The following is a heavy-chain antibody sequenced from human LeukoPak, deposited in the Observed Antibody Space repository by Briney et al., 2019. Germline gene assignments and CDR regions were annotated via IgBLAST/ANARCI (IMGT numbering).Heavy chain of an antibody. J-gene: IGHJ4*02. CDR3: ARVPPRIVVVVAATQAADY. CDR2: ISSSSSYI. Sequence: GGSLRLSCAASGFTFSSYSMNWVRQAPGKGLEWVSSISSSSSYIYYADSVKGRFTISRDNAKNSLYLQMNSLRAEDTAVYYCARVPPRIVVVVAATQAADYWGQGTLVTVSS. CDR1: GFTFSSYS. D-gene: IGHD2-15*01. V-gene: IGHV3-21*01.